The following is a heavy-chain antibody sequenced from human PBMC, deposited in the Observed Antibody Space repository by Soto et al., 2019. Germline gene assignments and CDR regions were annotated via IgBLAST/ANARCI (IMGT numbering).Heavy chain of an antibody. CDR3: ARAGGLGAVAVDY. CDR2: IYHSGST. D-gene: IGHD6-19*01. J-gene: IGHJ4*02. Sequence: QLQLQESGSGLVKPSQTLSLTCAVSGGSISSGGSSWSWIRQPPGQGLEWIGYIYHSGSTYYNPSIKSRVTTSVDRSKNQFSLKLSAVTAADTAVYYCARAGGLGAVAVDYWGQGPLVTVSS. V-gene: IGHV4-30-2*01. CDR1: GGSISSGGSS.